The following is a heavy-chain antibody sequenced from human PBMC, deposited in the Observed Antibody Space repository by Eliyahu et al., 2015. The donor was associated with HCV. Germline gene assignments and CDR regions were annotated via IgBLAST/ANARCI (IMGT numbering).Heavy chain of an antibody. CDR1: GFTFSSYS. D-gene: IGHD2-2*01. J-gene: IGHJ5*02. CDR2: ISSSSSYI. Sequence: EVQLVESGGGLVKPGGSXXLSCXASGFTFSSYSMNWVRQAPGKGLEWVSSISSSSSYIYYADSVKGRFTISRDNAKNSLYLQMNSLRAEDTAVYYCARDRRSTPWGQGTLVTVSS. V-gene: IGHV3-21*01. CDR3: ARDRRSTP.